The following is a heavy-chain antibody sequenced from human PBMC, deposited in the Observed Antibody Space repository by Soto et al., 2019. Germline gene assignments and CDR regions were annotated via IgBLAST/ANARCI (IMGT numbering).Heavy chain of an antibody. Sequence: GGSLRLSCAASGFTFSSYSMNWVRQAPGRGLEWVSSISSSSSYIYYADSVKGRFTISRDNAKNSLYLQMNSLRAEDTAVYYCARETGYSYGGFGYWGQGTLVTVSS. CDR1: GFTFSSYS. V-gene: IGHV3-21*01. J-gene: IGHJ4*02. CDR2: ISSSSSYI. D-gene: IGHD5-18*01. CDR3: ARETGYSYGGFGY.